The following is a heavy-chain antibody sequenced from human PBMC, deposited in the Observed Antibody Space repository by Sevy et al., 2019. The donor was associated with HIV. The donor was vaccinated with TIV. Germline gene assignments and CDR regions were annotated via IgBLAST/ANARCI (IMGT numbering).Heavy chain of an antibody. J-gene: IGHJ6*02. Sequence: GGSLRLSCAASGFTFTNYVMNWVRQAPGKGLEWVSYISPSGSPIYYADSVKGRFTISRDNAKNSLYLQMNSLRADDTVLYYCARDLVASTLTMDVWGQGTTVTVSS. CDR1: GFTFTNYV. CDR3: ARDLVASTLTMDV. D-gene: IGHD2-15*01. CDR2: ISPSGSPI. V-gene: IGHV3-48*03.